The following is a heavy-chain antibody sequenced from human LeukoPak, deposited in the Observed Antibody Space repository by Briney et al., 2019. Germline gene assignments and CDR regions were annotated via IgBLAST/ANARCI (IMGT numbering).Heavy chain of an antibody. CDR2: ISAYNGST. Sequence: ASVKVSCKASGYTFTSYGISWVRQAPGQGLEWMGWISAYNGSTNYAQKLQGRVTMTTDTSTSTAYMELRSLRSDDTAVYYCARAYITIFGVVTSEGFDIWGQGTMVTVSS. J-gene: IGHJ3*02. CDR3: ARAYITIFGVVTSEGFDI. CDR1: GYTFTSYG. D-gene: IGHD3-3*01. V-gene: IGHV1-18*01.